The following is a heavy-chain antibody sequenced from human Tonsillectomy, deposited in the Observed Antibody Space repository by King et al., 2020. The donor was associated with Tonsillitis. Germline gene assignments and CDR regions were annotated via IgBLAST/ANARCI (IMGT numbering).Heavy chain of an antibody. Sequence: QLVQSGAEVKKPGESLRISCKGSGYSFTSYWISWVRQMPGKGLEWMGRIDPSDSYTNYSPSFQGHVTISADKSISTAYLQWSSLKAADTAMYYCARQNDIWTSARWFDPWGQGTLVTVSS. V-gene: IGHV5-10-1*03. J-gene: IGHJ5*02. CDR2: IDPSDSYT. D-gene: IGHD3-9*01. CDR3: ARQNDIWTSARWFDP. CDR1: GYSFTSYW.